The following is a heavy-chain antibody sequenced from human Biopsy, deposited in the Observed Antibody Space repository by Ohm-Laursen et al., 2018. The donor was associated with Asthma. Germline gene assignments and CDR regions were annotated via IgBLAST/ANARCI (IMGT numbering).Heavy chain of an antibody. Sequence: TLSLTCSVSGGPMSSGDYFWSWMRQFPGRGLEWIGYFASGDSPHYNPSLKSRATISGDGSKNQFYLRLTSVTAADTAMYYCVRDDPHNSYGMDVWGQGTAVTVSS. J-gene: IGHJ6*02. CDR1: GGPMSSGDYF. CDR3: VRDDPHNSYGMDV. CDR2: FASGDSP. V-gene: IGHV4-30-4*01.